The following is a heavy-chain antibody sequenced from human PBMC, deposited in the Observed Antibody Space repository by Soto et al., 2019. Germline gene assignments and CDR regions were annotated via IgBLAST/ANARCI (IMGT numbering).Heavy chain of an antibody. D-gene: IGHD6-6*01. CDR3: ASGIAARVVPYYYYGMDV. CDR2: TYYRSKWYN. V-gene: IGHV6-1*01. J-gene: IGHJ6*02. CDR1: GGSVSSNSAA. Sequence: SQTLSLTCAISGGSVSSNSAAWNWIRQSPSRGLEWLGRTYYRSKWYNDYAVSVKSRITINPDTSKNQFSLQLNSVTPEDTAVYYCASGIAARVVPYYYYGMDVWGQGTTVTVSS.